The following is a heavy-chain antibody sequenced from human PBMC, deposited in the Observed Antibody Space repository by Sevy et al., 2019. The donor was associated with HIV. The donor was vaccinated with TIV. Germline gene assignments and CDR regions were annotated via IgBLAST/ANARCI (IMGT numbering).Heavy chain of an antibody. V-gene: IGHV3-49*03. D-gene: IGHD5-12*01. Sequence: GGSLRLSCTTSGFTFDDYAMSWFRQAPGKGLEWVAFITRNSYEAYGGKTDYGASLKGRFIISRDDSKSIANLQMNSLKIEDTAVYYCTRGLATADTPEYYFDYWGQGTLVTVSS. CDR1: GFTFDDYA. CDR3: TRGLATADTPEYYFDY. J-gene: IGHJ4*02. CDR2: ITRNSYEAYGGKT.